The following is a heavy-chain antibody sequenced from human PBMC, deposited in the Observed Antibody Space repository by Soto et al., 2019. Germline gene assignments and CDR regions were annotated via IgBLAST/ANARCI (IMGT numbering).Heavy chain of an antibody. CDR3: ARGEYCSSTSCPFSNWFDP. CDR2: INPNSGGT. Sequence: ASVKVSCQASGYTFTGYYMHWVRQAPGHGLEWMGWINPNSGGTNYAQKFQGRVTMTRDTAISTADMELSRLRSDDTAVYYCARGEYCSSTSCPFSNWFDPWGQGTLVTVSS. CDR1: GYTFTGYY. J-gene: IGHJ5*02. D-gene: IGHD2-2*01. V-gene: IGHV1-2*02.